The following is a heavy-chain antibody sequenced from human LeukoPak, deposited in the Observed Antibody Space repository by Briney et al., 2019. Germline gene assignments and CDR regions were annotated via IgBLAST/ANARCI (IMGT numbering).Heavy chain of an antibody. J-gene: IGHJ1*01. CDR1: GLIFSHYG. CDR3: TVWSGSSYLEYLQH. D-gene: IGHD1-26*01. CDR2: IWYDGSKK. Sequence: PGTSLRLSCAASGLIFSHYGMHWVRQSPGKGLDWVALIWYDGSKKYYADSVKGRFTISRDNAKDTLYLQMDGLRVEDTAVYYCTVWSGSSYLEYLQHWGQGTLVSVSA. V-gene: IGHV3-33*01.